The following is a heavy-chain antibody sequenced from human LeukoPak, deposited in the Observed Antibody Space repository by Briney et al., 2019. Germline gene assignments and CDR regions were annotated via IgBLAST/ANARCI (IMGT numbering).Heavy chain of an antibody. V-gene: IGHV3-23*01. J-gene: IGHJ6*02. CDR1: GFTFSSYA. Sequence: GSLRLSCAASGFTFSSYAMSWVRQAPGKGLEWVSAISGSGGSTYYADSVKGRFTISRDNSKNTLYLQMNSLRAEDTTVYYCAKGTYGSGSYYNYYYYGMDVWGQGNTVTVCS. CDR3: AKGTYGSGSYYNYYYYGMDV. CDR2: ISGSGGST. D-gene: IGHD3-10*01.